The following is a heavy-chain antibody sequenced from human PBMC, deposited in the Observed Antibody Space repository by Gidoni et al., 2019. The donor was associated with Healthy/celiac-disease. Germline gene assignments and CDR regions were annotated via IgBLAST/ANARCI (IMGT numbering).Heavy chain of an antibody. D-gene: IGHD4-17*01. V-gene: IGHV4-34*01. J-gene: IGHJ2*01. CDR1: GGSFIGNY. CDR2: LTHSGNT. Sequence: VQLQQWGAGLLTPSETLSLTRAAYGGSFIGNYWNWIRQPPGKGLEWLGELTHSGNTNYNPSLKSRVTTSVDTSKNQFSLKLSSVTAADTAVYYCARYRTTVPSSEGWYFDLWGRGTLVTVSS. CDR3: ARYRTTVPSSEGWYFDL.